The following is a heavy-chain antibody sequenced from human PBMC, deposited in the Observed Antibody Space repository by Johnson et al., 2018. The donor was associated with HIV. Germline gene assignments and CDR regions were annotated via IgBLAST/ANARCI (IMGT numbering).Heavy chain of an antibody. V-gene: IGHV3-23*04. CDR1: GFTFSSYA. D-gene: IGHD5-12*01. CDR3: ASGPKGHDAFDI. CDR2: VSGSGGST. J-gene: IGHJ3*02. Sequence: VQLVESGGGLVQPGGSLRLSCAASGFTFSSYAMSWVRQAPGTGLEWVSAVSGSGGSTYYADSVKGRFTISRDNSKNSLYLQMNSLRAEDTAVYYCASGPKGHDAFDIWGQGTMVTVSS.